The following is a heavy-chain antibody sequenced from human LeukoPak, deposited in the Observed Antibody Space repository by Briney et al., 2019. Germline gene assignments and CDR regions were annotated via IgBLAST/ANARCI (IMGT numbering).Heavy chain of an antibody. CDR1: GYTFTSYY. J-gene: IGHJ4*02. Sequence: ASVKVSCKASGYTFTSYYMHWVRQAPGQGLEWMGIINPSGGSTSCAQKFQGRVTMTRDTSTSTVYMELSSLRSEDTAVYYCAREVHERWLQLYYFDYWGQGTLVTVPS. V-gene: IGHV1-46*01. D-gene: IGHD5-24*01. CDR3: AREVHERWLQLYYFDY. CDR2: INPSGGST.